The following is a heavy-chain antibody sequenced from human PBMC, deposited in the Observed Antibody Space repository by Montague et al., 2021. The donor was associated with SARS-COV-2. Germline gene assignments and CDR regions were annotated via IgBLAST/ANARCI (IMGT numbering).Heavy chain of an antibody. CDR2: IWYDGSDK. J-gene: IGHJ4*02. D-gene: IGHD6-19*01. CDR3: AREGLLPVAGELPEYYFDY. CDR1: GFMFRTYG. V-gene: IGHV3-33*01. Sequence: SLRLSCAASGFMFRTYGMHWVRQAPGKGLEWLALIWYDGSDKYYADSVKGRLTIPRDNSKNTLYLQMNSLRAEDTAVYYCAREGLLPVAGELPEYYFDYWGQGTLVTVSS.